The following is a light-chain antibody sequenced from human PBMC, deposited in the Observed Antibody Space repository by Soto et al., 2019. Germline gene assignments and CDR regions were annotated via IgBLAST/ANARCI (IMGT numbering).Light chain of an antibody. CDR2: GAT. CDR1: QSISSY. V-gene: IGKV1-39*01. CDR3: QQYDSFSVT. Sequence: DVQMTQSPSSXSXXXXXXXXXXXGASQSISSYLNWYQQKPGKAPMLLIYGATNLQSGVPSRFSGSGSRTEFRLTISTMQPDDFATYYCQQYDSFSVTFGQGTRLEI. J-gene: IGKJ5*01.